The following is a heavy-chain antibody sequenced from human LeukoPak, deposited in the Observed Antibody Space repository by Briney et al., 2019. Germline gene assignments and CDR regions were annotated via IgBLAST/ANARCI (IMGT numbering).Heavy chain of an antibody. Sequence: QPGRSLRLSCAASGFTFDDYAMHWVRQVPGKGLEWVSSISWNSNNIAYGDSVKGRFTISRDNAKNSLYLQMNSLRAEDTALYYCAKDLDTAMIALFDSWGQGTLVTVSS. J-gene: IGHJ4*02. D-gene: IGHD5-18*01. CDR3: AKDLDTAMIALFDS. V-gene: IGHV3-9*01. CDR1: GFTFDDYA. CDR2: ISWNSNNI.